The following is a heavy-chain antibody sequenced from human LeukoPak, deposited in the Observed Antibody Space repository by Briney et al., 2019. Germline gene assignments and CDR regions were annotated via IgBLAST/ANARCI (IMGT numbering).Heavy chain of an antibody. CDR2: ISSSSSTI. Sequence: GGSLRLSCAASGFTFSSYWMHWVRQAPGKGLEWVSYISSSSSTIYYADSVKGRFTISRDNAKNSLYLQMNSLRAEDTAVYYCANVVVITYATKRYYYMDVWGKGTTVTVSS. J-gene: IGHJ6*03. CDR3: ANVVVITYATKRYYYMDV. V-gene: IGHV3-48*01. CDR1: GFTFSSYW. D-gene: IGHD3-22*01.